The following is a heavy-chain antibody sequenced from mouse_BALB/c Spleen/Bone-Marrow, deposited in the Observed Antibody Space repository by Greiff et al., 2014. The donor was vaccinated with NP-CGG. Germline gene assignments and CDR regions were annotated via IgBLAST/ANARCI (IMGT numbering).Heavy chain of an antibody. CDR2: IYPGDGST. CDR1: GFTFRSYD. Sequence: VQLQQSGPELVKPGALVKISCKASGFTFRSYDINWVKQRPGQGLEWIGWIYPGDGSTKYNEKFKGKATLTADKPSSTAYMQLSSLTSDNSAVYFCARSGDSSGYGFAYWGQGTLVTVSA. CDR3: ARSGDSSGYGFAY. D-gene: IGHD3-2*01. V-gene: IGHV1S56*01. J-gene: IGHJ3*01.